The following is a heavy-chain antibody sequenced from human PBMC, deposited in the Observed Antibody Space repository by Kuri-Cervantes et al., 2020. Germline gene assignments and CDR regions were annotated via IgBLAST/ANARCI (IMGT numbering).Heavy chain of an antibody. V-gene: IGHV3-49*03. Sequence: GESLKISCAASGFTFGDYAMSWIRQAPGKGLEWVGFIRSKAYGGTTENAASVKGRFTISRDDSKSIAYLQMNSLRAEDTAVYYCARDHREILERHFDYWGQGTLVTVSS. D-gene: IGHD1-1*01. CDR2: IRSKAYGGTT. J-gene: IGHJ4*02. CDR3: ARDHREILERHFDY. CDR1: GFTFGDYA.